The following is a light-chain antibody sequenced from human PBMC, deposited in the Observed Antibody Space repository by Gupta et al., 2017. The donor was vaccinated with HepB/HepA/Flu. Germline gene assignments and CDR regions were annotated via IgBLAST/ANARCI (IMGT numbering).Light chain of an antibody. Sequence: DIQLTQSTSSLSASVGDRVTVTCRASESISGTLNWYQQKPGKAPRLLIFATSYLQSGVPSRFSGSGSVTDYTLTISSLEPDDFATYYCQQTFSSPGTFGGGTKVEIK. CDR2: ATS. CDR3: QQTFSSPGT. CDR1: ESISGT. V-gene: IGKV1-39*01. J-gene: IGKJ4*01.